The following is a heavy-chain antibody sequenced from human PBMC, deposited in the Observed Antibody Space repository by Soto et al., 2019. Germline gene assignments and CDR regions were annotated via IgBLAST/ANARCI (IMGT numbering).Heavy chain of an antibody. V-gene: IGHV2-5*02. J-gene: IGHJ4*02. Sequence: QITLKESGPTLVKPTQTLTLTCTFSGFSLSTSGVGVGWIRQPPGKALEGLVIIYWDDDKRYSPSLRSRLTISKDTSKNQVVLIMTNVDPEDTATYFCAHRRIGVSQWNYGDFDSWGQGILVTVSS. CDR3: AHRRIGVSQWNYGDFDS. CDR2: IYWDDDK. CDR1: GFSLSTSGVG. D-gene: IGHD3-3*01.